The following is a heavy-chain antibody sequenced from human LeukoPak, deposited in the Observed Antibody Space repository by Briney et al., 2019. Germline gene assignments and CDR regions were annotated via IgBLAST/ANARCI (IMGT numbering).Heavy chain of an antibody. V-gene: IGHV1-18*01. CDR1: GYTFTIYG. J-gene: IGHJ5*02. CDR2: ISAYNGNT. CDR3: ARDLSRISYYDILTGPYDWFDP. Sequence: ASVKVSCKASGYTFTIYGISWVRQAPGQGLEWMGWISAYNGNTNYAQKLQGRVTMTTDTSTSTAYMELRSLRSDDTAVYYCARDLSRISYYDILTGPYDWFDPWGQGTLVTVSS. D-gene: IGHD3-9*01.